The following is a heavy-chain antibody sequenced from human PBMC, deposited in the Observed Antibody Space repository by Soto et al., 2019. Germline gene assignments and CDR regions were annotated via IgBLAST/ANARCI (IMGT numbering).Heavy chain of an antibody. CDR3: ARMGYHYVSGSYPPDY. CDR1: GGSISSYY. Sequence: QVQLQESGPGLVKPSETLSLTCTVSGGSISSYYWTWIRQPPGKGLEWIGFMYNSGSTHYNPSLNRRATISLDTSNTQCSLNLRSVTAADTAVYYCARMGYHYVSGSYPPDYWGQGTLVTVSS. D-gene: IGHD3-10*01. CDR2: MYNSGST. J-gene: IGHJ4*02. V-gene: IGHV4-59*08.